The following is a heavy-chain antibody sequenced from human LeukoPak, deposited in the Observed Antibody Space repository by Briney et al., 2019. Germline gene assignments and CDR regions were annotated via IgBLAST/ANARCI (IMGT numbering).Heavy chain of an antibody. CDR2: ITGSGGNT. CDR1: GFTFSSSG. J-gene: IGHJ4*02. Sequence: GGTLILSCAASGFTFSSSGMSWVRQAPGRGLEWVSGITGSGGNTYYADSVKGRFTISRDNSKNTLYLQMNSLRAEDTAVYYCAKGRRDGYNFDFDYWGQGTLVTVSS. D-gene: IGHD5-24*01. V-gene: IGHV3-23*01. CDR3: AKGRRDGYNFDFDY.